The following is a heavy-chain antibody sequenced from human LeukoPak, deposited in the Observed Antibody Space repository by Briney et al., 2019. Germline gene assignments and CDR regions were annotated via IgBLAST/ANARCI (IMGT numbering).Heavy chain of an antibody. V-gene: IGHV4-31*03. CDR2: IYYSGST. Sequence: SETLSLTCTVSGGSISSGGYYWSWIRQHPGKGLEWIGYIYYSGSTYYNPSLKSRVTISVDTSKNQFSLKLSSVTAADTAVYYCARGPPPDFDYWGRGTLVTVSS. CDR1: GGSISSGGYY. J-gene: IGHJ4*02. CDR3: ARGPPPDFDY.